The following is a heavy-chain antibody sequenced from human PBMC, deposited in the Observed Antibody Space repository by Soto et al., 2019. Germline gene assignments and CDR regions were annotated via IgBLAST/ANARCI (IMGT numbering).Heavy chain of an antibody. CDR3: ARLWSSNEGSS. CDR1: GGSFRGYY. V-gene: IGHV4-34*01. J-gene: IGHJ4*02. D-gene: IGHD3-10*01. CDR2: INHSGGT. Sequence: TLCLTCAVHGGSFRGYYWSWIRQPPGKGLGWIGEINHSGGTNYNPSLKSRVSISVDASKNQFSLQLTSVTAADTAVYYCARLWSSNEGSSWGQGTLVTVSS.